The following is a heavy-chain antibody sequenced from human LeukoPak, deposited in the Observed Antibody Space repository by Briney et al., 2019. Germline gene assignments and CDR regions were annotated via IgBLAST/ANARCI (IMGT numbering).Heavy chain of an antibody. Sequence: GGSLRLSCAASGFNFDQYGMSWVRQAPGKGLEWASAITWNGGGTGYGDSVKGRFTISRDNAQNSLFLHMANLIADDTALYYCARHNAPDSEADALDIWGRGTMVTVSS. CDR1: GFNFDQYG. D-gene: IGHD3-22*01. CDR2: ITWNGGGT. V-gene: IGHV3-20*04. J-gene: IGHJ3*02. CDR3: ARHNAPDSEADALDI.